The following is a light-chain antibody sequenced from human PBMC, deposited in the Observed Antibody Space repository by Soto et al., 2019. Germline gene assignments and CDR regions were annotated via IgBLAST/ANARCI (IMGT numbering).Light chain of an antibody. CDR3: QQYHIWPPELT. CDR2: GAS. Sequence: RQSVSSNLAWYQQKPGHAPRLLIYGASTRATGIPARFSGSGPGTEFTLTISGLQSEDFAVYYCQQYHIWPPELTFGGGIKV. J-gene: IGKJ4*01. CDR1: QSVSSN. V-gene: IGKV3-15*01.